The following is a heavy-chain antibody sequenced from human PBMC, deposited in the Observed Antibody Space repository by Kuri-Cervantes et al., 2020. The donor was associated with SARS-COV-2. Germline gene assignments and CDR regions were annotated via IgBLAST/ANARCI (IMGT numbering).Heavy chain of an antibody. Sequence: ASVKVSCKASGYTFAGYYMHWVRQAPGQGLEWMGWINPNSGGTNYAQKFQGRVTMTRDTSISTAYMELSRLRSDDTAVYYCARDLAWGGYYMDVWGKGTTVTVSS. V-gene: IGHV1-2*02. CDR1: GYTFAGYY. CDR3: ARDLAWGGYYMDV. J-gene: IGHJ6*03. D-gene: IGHD7-27*01. CDR2: INPNSGGT.